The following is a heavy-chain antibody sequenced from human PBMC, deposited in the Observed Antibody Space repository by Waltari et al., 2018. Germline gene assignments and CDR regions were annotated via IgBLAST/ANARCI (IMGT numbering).Heavy chain of an antibody. Sequence: QVQLQQWGAGLLKPSETLSLTCAVYGGSFSGYYWSWIRQPPGKGLEWIGEINHSGSTNYNPSLKSRVTISVDTSKNQFSLKLSSVTAADTAVYYCARAPAFRPIAAAGTRGWFDPWGQGTLVTVSS. V-gene: IGHV4-34*01. J-gene: IGHJ5*02. CDR1: GGSFSGYY. CDR2: INHSGST. D-gene: IGHD6-13*01. CDR3: ARAPAFRPIAAAGTRGWFDP.